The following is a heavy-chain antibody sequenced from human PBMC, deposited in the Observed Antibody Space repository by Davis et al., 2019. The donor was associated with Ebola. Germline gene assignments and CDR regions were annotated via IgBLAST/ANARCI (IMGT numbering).Heavy chain of an antibody. D-gene: IGHD1-1*01. Sequence: AASVKVSCKASGGTFSSDGISWVRQAPGQGLEWMGRIIPIVGIANYAPKFQGRVTITADKSTSTANMEVNSLRSEDTAVYYCARGGTWNRDYGMDVWGQGTTVTVSS. J-gene: IGHJ6*02. CDR2: IIPIVGIA. CDR1: GGTFSSDG. CDR3: ARGGTWNRDYGMDV. V-gene: IGHV1-69*04.